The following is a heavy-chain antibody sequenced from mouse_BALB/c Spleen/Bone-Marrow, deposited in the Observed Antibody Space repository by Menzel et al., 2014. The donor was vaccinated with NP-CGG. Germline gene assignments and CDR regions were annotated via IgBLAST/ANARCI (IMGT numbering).Heavy chain of an antibody. CDR3: ARHGDNYVFDY. Sequence: EVQLVESGGGLVSPGGSLKLSCAASGFTFSNYAMSWVRQTPEKRLEWVATVSSGGSFTYYPDSVKGRFTISRDCAKNTLYLQMSSLRSEDTAMYYCARHGDNYVFDYWGQGTTLTVSS. CDR2: VSSGGSFT. D-gene: IGHD1-3*01. J-gene: IGHJ2*01. CDR1: GFTFSNYA. V-gene: IGHV5-9-3*01.